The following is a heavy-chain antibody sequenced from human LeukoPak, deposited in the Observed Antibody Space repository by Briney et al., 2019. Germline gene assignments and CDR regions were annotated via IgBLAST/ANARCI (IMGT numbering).Heavy chain of an antibody. CDR2: IYYSGST. J-gene: IGHJ4*02. D-gene: IGHD2/OR15-2a*01. V-gene: IGHV4-30-4*01. CDR1: GGSISSGDYY. Sequence: SETLSLTCTVSGGSISSGDYYWSWIRQPPGKGLEWIGYIYYSGSTYYNPSLKSRVTISVDTSKNQFSLKLGSVTAADTAVYYCARESTTEKTFDYWGQGTLVTVSS. CDR3: ARESTTEKTFDY.